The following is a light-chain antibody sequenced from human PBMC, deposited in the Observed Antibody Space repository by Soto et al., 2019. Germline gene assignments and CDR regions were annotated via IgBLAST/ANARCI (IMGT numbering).Light chain of an antibody. J-gene: IGLJ1*01. Sequence: QSALTQPASVSGSPGQSITISCTGTSSDVGGYHYVSWYQQHPGKAPKLMIYEVSNRPSGVSNRFSGSKSGNTASLTISGLQAEDEADYFCSSYGSTCTRYVFGTGTKLTVL. V-gene: IGLV2-14*01. CDR2: EVS. CDR1: SSDVGGYHY. CDR3: SSYGSTCTRYV.